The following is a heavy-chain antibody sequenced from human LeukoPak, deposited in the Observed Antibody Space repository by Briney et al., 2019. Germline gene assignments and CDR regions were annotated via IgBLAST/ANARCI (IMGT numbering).Heavy chain of an antibody. J-gene: IGHJ4*02. V-gene: IGHV4-38-2*01. CDR1: GYSISSGYY. CDR3: ARITAVAYDY. D-gene: IGHD6-19*01. Sequence: PSETLSLTCAVSGYSISSGYYWGWIRQPPGKGLEWIGSIYLSGTTYYNPSLKSRVTISVDTSKNQFSLKLSSVTAADTAVYYCARITAVAYDYWGQGTLVTVSS. CDR2: IYLSGTT.